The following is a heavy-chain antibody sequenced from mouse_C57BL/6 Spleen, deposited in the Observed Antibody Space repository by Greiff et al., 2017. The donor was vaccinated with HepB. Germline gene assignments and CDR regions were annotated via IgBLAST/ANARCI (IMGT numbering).Heavy chain of an antibody. V-gene: IGHV1-26*01. D-gene: IGHD1-1*01. CDR1: GYTFTDYY. CDR3: ARGKYYGSSLYYAMDY. Sequence: EVQLQQSGPELVKPGASVKISCKASGYTFTDYYMNWVKQSHGKSLEWIGDINPNNGGTSYSQKFKGKATLTVDKSSSPAYMELRSPTSEDSAVYYCARGKYYGSSLYYAMDYWGQGTSVTVSS. J-gene: IGHJ4*01. CDR2: INPNNGGT.